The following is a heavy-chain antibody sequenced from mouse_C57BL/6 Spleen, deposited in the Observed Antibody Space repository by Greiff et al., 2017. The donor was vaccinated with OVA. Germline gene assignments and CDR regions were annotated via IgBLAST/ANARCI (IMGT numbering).Heavy chain of an antibody. V-gene: IGHV1-52*01. Sequence: VQLQQPGAELLRPGSSVKLSCKASGYPFISSWMPWVKQRPIQGLEWIGNIDPSDSETPYNEKFKDKATLTVDKSSSTAYMKLSSLTSEDSAVDYCARSYYGSSGGAMDYWGQGTSVTVSS. CDR1: GYPFISSW. D-gene: IGHD1-1*01. CDR3: ARSYYGSSGGAMDY. J-gene: IGHJ4*01. CDR2: IDPSDSET.